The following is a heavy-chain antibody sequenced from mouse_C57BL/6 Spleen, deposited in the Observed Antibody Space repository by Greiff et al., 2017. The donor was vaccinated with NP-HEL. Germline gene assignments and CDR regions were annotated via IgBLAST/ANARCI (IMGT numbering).Heavy chain of an antibody. Sequence: EVKLMESGGGLVQPGGSMKLSCAASGFTFSDAWMDWVRQSPEKGLEWVAEIRNKANNHATYYAESVKGRFTISRDDSKRSVYLQMNSLRAEDTGIYYCTRWGTTVVALDYWGQGTTLTVSS. V-gene: IGHV6-6*01. CDR3: TRWGTTVVALDY. CDR2: IRNKANNHAT. J-gene: IGHJ2*01. CDR1: GFTFSDAW. D-gene: IGHD1-1*01.